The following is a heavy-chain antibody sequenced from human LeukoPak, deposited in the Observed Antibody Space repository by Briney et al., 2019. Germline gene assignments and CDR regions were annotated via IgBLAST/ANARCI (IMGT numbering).Heavy chain of an antibody. Sequence: PSETLSLTCTVSGGSISSGSYYWSWIRQPAGKGLEWIGRIYTSGSTNYNPSLKSRVTISVDTSKNQFSLKLSSVTAADTAVYYCARLGYSYGYSDYWGQGTLVTVSS. CDR2: IYTSGST. CDR3: ARLGYSYGYSDY. J-gene: IGHJ4*02. V-gene: IGHV4-61*02. CDR1: GGSISSGSYY. D-gene: IGHD5-18*01.